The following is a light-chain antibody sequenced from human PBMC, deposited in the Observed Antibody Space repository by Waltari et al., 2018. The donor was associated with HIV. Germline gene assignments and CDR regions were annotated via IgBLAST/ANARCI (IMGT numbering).Light chain of an antibody. CDR3: NSYATSNIVV. J-gene: IGLJ2*01. CDR1: SSDVGGYNY. CDR2: EVS. Sequence: QSALTQPATVSGFPGQSITISCTGSSSDVGGYNYVSRYQQFPGKAPKLLIFEVSNRPSGVSDRFSGSKSGNTASLTISGLQAEDEADYYCNSYATSNIVVFGGGTKVTVL. V-gene: IGLV2-14*01.